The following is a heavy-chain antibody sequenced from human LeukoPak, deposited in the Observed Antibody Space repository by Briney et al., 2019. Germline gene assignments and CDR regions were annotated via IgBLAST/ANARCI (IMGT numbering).Heavy chain of an antibody. J-gene: IGHJ5*02. CDR2: ISNSGTTR. D-gene: IGHD6-19*01. Sequence: GGSLRLSCAASGFTFSDYYMSWLRQAPGRGLEWVSYISNSGTTRYYADSVKGRFTISRDSAKNSLYLQMNSLRAEDTAVYYCARDQTGITVAATGWFDPWGQGTLVTVSS. V-gene: IGHV3-11*04. CDR1: GFTFSDYY. CDR3: ARDQTGITVAATGWFDP.